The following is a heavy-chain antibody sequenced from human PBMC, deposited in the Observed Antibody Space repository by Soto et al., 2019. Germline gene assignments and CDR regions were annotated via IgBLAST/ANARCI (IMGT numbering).Heavy chain of an antibody. Sequence: EVQLLESGGGLVQPGGSLRLSCAASGFTFSSYAMSWVRQAPGRGLEWVSAIIGSGGNTYHVDSVRGRFTISRDNSKNTLSMQMNSLRAEDTAVYYCAKHIEQYYDYYYMDVWGKGTTVTVSS. V-gene: IGHV3-23*01. CDR1: GFTFSSYA. CDR2: IIGSGGNT. J-gene: IGHJ6*03. CDR3: AKHIEQYYDYYYMDV.